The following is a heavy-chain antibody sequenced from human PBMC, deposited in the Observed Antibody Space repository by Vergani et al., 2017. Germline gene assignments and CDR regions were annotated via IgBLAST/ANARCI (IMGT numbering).Heavy chain of an antibody. D-gene: IGHD1-14*01. J-gene: IGHJ5*02. Sequence: QVQLVESGGGVVQPGMSLRLSCAASGFTFNQYGMHWVRQAPGKGLEWVAVTWSDGNNKQYADSVKGRFTISRDNSKSTVYLQMNSLRDEDTGVYYCARDLRLLYNRFDPWGQGTLVTVSS. CDR3: ARDLRLLYNRFDP. CDR1: GFTFNQYG. V-gene: IGHV3-33*01. CDR2: TWSDGNNK.